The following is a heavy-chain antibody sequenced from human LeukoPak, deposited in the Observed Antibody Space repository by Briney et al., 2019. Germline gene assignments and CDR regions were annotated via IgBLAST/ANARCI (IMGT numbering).Heavy chain of an antibody. V-gene: IGHV3-30*04. CDR1: GFTFSSYA. J-gene: IGHJ4*02. CDR2: ISYDGSNK. Sequence: GGSLRLSCAASGFTFSSYAMHWVRQAPGKGLEWVAVISYDGSNKYYADPVKGRFTISRDNSKNTLYLQMNSLRAEDTAVYYCVKEVSRYYYGSGSLDYFDYWGQGTLVTVSS. CDR3: VKEVSRYYYGSGSLDYFDY. D-gene: IGHD3-10*01.